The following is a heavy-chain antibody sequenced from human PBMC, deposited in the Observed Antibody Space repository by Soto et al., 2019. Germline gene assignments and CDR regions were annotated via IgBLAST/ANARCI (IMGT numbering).Heavy chain of an antibody. D-gene: IGHD5-18*01. J-gene: IGHJ6*02. V-gene: IGHV3-30-3*01. CDR2: ISYDGSNK. CDR1: GFAFSSYA. CDR3: AREPVDTAMVGYYYGMDV. Sequence: GGSLRLSCAASGFAFSSYAMHWVRQAPGKGLEWVAVISYDGSNKYYADSVKGRFTISRDNSKNTLYLQMNSLRAEDTAVYYCAREPVDTAMVGYYYGMDVWGQGTTVTVSS.